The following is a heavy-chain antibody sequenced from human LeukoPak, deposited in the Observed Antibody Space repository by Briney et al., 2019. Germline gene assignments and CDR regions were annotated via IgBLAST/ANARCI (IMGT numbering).Heavy chain of an antibody. J-gene: IGHJ4*02. CDR1: GGSINTFH. V-gene: IGHV4-59*01. Sequence: SETLSLTCTVSGGSINTFHWGWIRQPPGMGLEWIGYIDHSGSTNYNPSLQSRVTISIDTSKNQFSLKLSSVTAADTAVYYCARRPGATAFDYWGQGTLVTVSS. CDR2: IDHSGST. CDR3: ARRPGATAFDY. D-gene: IGHD5-12*01.